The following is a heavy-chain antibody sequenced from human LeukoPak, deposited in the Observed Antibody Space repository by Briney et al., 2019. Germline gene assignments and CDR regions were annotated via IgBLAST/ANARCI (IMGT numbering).Heavy chain of an antibody. CDR3: ARADYRYLGAFDI. J-gene: IGHJ3*02. CDR2: INPNSGGT. Sequence: GASVKVSCKASGYTFTGYYMHWVRQAPGQGLEWMGWINPNSGGTNYAQKFQGRVTMTRDTSISTAYMELSRLRSDDTAVYYCARADYRYLGAFDIWGQGTMVTVSS. D-gene: IGHD4-11*01. V-gene: IGHV1-2*02. CDR1: GYTFTGYY.